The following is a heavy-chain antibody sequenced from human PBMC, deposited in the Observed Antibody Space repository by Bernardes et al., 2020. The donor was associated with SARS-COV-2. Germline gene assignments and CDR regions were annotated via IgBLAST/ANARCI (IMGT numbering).Heavy chain of an antibody. Sequence: SETLSLTCAVYGGSFSGYYWSWIRQPPGKGLEWIGEINHSGSTNYNPSLKSRVTISVDTSKNQFSLKLSSVTAADTAVYYCARGTHPDYDFWSGNNDYWGQGTLVTVSS. J-gene: IGHJ4*02. CDR3: ARGTHPDYDFWSGNNDY. V-gene: IGHV4-34*01. CDR1: GGSFSGYY. D-gene: IGHD3-3*01. CDR2: INHSGST.